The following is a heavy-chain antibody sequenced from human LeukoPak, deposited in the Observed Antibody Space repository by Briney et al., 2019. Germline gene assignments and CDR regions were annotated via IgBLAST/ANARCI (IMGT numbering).Heavy chain of an antibody. J-gene: IGHJ6*03. Sequence: PSETLSLTCTVSGGSVSSHFWSWIRQPPGKGLEWIGYIYNSGITNYNPSLKSRVTMSVDTSKNQFSLMLRSVTAADTAAYYCARDHLPAGAPGYYMDVWGKGTTVTVSS. CDR1: GGSVSSHF. CDR3: ARDHLPAGAPGYYMDV. V-gene: IGHV4-59*02. CDR2: IYNSGIT. D-gene: IGHD4/OR15-4a*01.